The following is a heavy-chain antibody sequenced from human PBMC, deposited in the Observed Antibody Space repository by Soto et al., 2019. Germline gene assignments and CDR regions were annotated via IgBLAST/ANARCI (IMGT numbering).Heavy chain of an antibody. V-gene: IGHV1-69*13. CDR2: IIPMFGTA. D-gene: IGHD6-13*01. CDR1: GGTFSSYA. Sequence: SVKVSCKASGGTFSSYAISWVRQAPGQGLEWMGGIIPMFGTANYAQKFQGRVTIVADESTSTAYMELSSLRSEDTAVYYCARVRCYGSSSWYYFDDWGQGPLVTVAS. CDR3: ARVRCYGSSSWYYFDD. J-gene: IGHJ4*02.